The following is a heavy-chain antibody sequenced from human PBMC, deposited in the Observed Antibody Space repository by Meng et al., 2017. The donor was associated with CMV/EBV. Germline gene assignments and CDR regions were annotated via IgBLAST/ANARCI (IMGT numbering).Heavy chain of an antibody. J-gene: IGHJ4*02. CDR3: ARDSLYDFWSGYSDY. CDR2: ITTSSNYI. V-gene: IGHV3-21*01. D-gene: IGHD3-3*01. CDR1: GFTFGHYN. Sequence: GESLKISCAASGFTFGHYNMNWVRQAPGKGLEWVSSITTSSNYIYYADSVKGRFTVSRDNAKNSLYLQMNSLRAEDTAVYYCARDSLYDFWSGYSDYWGQGTLVTVSS.